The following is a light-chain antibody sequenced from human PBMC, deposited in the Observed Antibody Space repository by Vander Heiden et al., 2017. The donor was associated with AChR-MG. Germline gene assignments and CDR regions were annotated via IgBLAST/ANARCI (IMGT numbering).Light chain of an antibody. J-gene: IGLJ2*01. CDR3: AVWDDSLNGLV. Sequence: GQRVTISCVGSTSNIGSNTVNWYQHLPGTAPKRLISTNNQRPSGVPDRFSGSKSGTSASLVISGLQSEDEADYYCAVWDDSLNGLVFGGGTKLTVL. V-gene: IGLV1-44*01. CDR1: TSNIGSNT. CDR2: TNN.